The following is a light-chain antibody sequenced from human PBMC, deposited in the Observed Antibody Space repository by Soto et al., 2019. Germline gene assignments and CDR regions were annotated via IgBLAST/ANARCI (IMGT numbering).Light chain of an antibody. CDR1: QGIKEY. J-gene: IGKJ1*01. V-gene: IGKV1-27*01. Sequence: QMTQSPSSLSASLGDRVTIACRASQGIKEYVXWXQQKPGRGPKLLIYAASTLQSGVPSRLSGSGSGTEFTLTISSLQPDDFATYYCQQYNSYSRTFGQGTKVDIK. CDR2: AAS. CDR3: QQYNSYSRT.